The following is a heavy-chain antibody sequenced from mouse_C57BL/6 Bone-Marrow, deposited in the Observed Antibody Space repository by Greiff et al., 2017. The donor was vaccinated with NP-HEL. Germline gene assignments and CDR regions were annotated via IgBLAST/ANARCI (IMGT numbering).Heavy chain of an antibody. Sequence: VQLQQPGAELVKPGASVKMSCKASGYTFTSYWITWVKQRPGQGLEWIGDIYPGSGSTNYNEKFKSKATLTVDTSSSTAYMQLSSLTSEDSAVYYGARGWDYDGEVFDYWGQGTTLTVSS. V-gene: IGHV1-55*01. CDR3: ARGWDYDGEVFDY. CDR2: IYPGSGST. D-gene: IGHD2-4*01. J-gene: IGHJ2*01. CDR1: GYTFTSYW.